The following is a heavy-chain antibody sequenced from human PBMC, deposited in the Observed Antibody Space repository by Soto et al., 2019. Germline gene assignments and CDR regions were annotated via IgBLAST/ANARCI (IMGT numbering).Heavy chain of an antibody. D-gene: IGHD6-6*01. CDR1: GYTFTGYY. CDR2: INPNSGGT. J-gene: IGHJ5*02. Sequence: GASVKVSCKASGYTFTGYYMHWVRQAPGQGLEWMGWINPNSGGTNYAQKFQGRVTMTRDTSISTAYMGLSRLRSDDTAVYYCARERGGLIAARRNNWFDPWGQGTLVTVSS. CDR3: ARERGGLIAARRNNWFDP. V-gene: IGHV1-2*02.